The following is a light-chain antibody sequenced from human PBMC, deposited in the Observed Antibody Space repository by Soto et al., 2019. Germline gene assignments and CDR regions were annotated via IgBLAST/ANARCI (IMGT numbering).Light chain of an antibody. Sequence: EIVLTQSPATLSLSPGERATLSCRASQSVSSYLAWYQQKPGQAPRLLIYDASNRATGIPARFSGSGSGTDFILTIISLEPEDFAVYYCQQSSNWPPGYTFGQGTKLEIK. V-gene: IGKV3-11*01. CDR3: QQSSNWPPGYT. J-gene: IGKJ2*01. CDR2: DAS. CDR1: QSVSSY.